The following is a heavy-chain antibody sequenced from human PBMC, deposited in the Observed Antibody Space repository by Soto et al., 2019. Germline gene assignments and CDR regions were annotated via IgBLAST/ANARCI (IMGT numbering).Heavy chain of an antibody. CDR3: ARDLVDYDFWRSYYYYGMDV. CDR2: IWYDGSNK. CDR1: GFTFSSYG. J-gene: IGHJ6*02. Sequence: XGSLRLSCAASGFTFSSYGMHWVRQAPGKGLEWVAVIWYDGSNKYYADSVKGRFTISRDNSKNTLYLQMNSLRAEDTAVYYCARDLVDYDFWRSYYYYGMDVWGQGTTVTVSS. V-gene: IGHV3-33*01. D-gene: IGHD3-3*01.